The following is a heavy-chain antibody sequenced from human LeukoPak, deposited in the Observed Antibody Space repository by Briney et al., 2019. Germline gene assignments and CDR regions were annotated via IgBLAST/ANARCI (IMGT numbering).Heavy chain of an antibody. CDR3: ARVEGYSSSAFDY. CDR2: ISSSSSYI. D-gene: IGHD6-6*01. Sequence: PGGSLRLSCAASGFTFSSFSMNWVRPAPGEGVEWVSSISSSSSYIYYADSVKGRFTIPRNNAKNSLYLQMNSLRAEHTAVYYCARVEGYSSSAFDYWGQGTLVTVSS. J-gene: IGHJ4*02. CDR1: GFTFSSFS. V-gene: IGHV3-21*01.